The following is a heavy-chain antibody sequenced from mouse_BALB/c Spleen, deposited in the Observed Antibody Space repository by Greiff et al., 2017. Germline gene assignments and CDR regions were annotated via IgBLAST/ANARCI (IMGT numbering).Heavy chain of an antibody. Sequence: VKLQESGAELVRPGVSVKISCKGSGYTFTDYAMHWVKQSHAKSLEWIGVISTYYGDASYNQKFKGKATMTVDKSSSTAYMELARLTSEDSAIFDCATYGIGHGWAYWGQGTLVTVSA. D-gene: IGHD2-1*01. J-gene: IGHJ3*01. CDR2: ISTYYGDA. V-gene: IGHV1S137*01. CDR3: ATYGIGHGWAY. CDR1: GYTFTDYA.